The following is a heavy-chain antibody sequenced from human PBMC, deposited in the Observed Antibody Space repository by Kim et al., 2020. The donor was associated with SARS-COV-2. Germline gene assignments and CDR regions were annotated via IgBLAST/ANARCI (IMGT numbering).Heavy chain of an antibody. Sequence: GGSLRLSCSASGFTFSNYAMHWVRQAPGKGLEYVSAISSDGGSTYYADSVKGRFTISRDNSKNMLYVQMSSLSVEDKAIYYCVTRNYYNSGSYYEGAPF. D-gene: IGHD3-10*01. J-gene: IGHJ3*01. CDR1: GFTFSNYA. CDR2: ISSDGGST. CDR3: VTRNYYNSGSYYEGAPF. V-gene: IGHV3-64*05.